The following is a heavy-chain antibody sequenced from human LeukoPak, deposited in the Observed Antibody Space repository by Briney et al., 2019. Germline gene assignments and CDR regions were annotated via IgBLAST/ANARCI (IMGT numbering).Heavy chain of an antibody. Sequence: GGSLRLSCAASGFTFSSYEMNWVRQAPRHGLEWFSYISSSGSTIYYADSAKGRFTISRENAKNSLYLQMNSLRAEDTAVYYCARDVKGQWLVHYGMDVWGQGTTVTVSS. CDR2: ISSSGSTI. D-gene: IGHD6-19*01. CDR1: GFTFSSYE. V-gene: IGHV3-48*03. CDR3: ARDVKGQWLVHYGMDV. J-gene: IGHJ6*02.